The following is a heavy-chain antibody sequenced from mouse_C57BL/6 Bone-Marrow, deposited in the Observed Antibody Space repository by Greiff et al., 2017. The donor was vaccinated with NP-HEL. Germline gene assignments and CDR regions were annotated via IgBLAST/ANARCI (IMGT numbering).Heavy chain of an antibody. CDR3: ERGMSTRAWFAY. Sequence: QVQLQQPGAELVKPGASVKMSCKASGYTFTSYWITWVKQRPGQGLEWIGDIYPGSGSTNYNEKFKSKATLTVDTSSSTAYMQLSSLTSEDSEVYYCERGMSTRAWFAYWGQGTLVTVSA. J-gene: IGHJ3*01. CDR2: IYPGSGST. CDR1: GYTFTSYW. V-gene: IGHV1-55*01.